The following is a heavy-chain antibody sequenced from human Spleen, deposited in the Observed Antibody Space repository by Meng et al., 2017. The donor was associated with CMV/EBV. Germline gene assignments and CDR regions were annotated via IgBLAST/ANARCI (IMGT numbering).Heavy chain of an antibody. J-gene: IGHJ4*02. D-gene: IGHD2-2*01. CDR1: FNTYD. Sequence: FNTYDINLVRQAPGQGLEWMGGIIPIFHTTRYAQRFQGRVTITTDESTSTVYMEVTSLRSEDTAVYYCARNKDIVVVPAAISLAFDYWGQGTLVTVSS. CDR2: IIPIFHTT. CDR3: ARNKDIVVVPAAISLAFDY. V-gene: IGHV1-69*05.